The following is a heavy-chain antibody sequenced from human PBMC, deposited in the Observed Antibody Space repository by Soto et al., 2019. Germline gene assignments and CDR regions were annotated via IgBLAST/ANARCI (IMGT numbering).Heavy chain of an antibody. V-gene: IGHV4-38-2*01. CDR3: ARVGXGSNYNGDFYYYYGMDV. J-gene: IGHJ6*02. Sequence: SETLSLTCAVSDYSISSDCYWGWIRQPPGKGLEWIGSIYHSGSTYYNPSLKSRVTISVDTSKNQFSLKLSSVTAADTAVYYCARVGXGSNYNGDFYYYYGMDVWGQGTTVTVSS. CDR2: IYHSGST. D-gene: IGHD3-10*01. CDR1: DYSISSDCY.